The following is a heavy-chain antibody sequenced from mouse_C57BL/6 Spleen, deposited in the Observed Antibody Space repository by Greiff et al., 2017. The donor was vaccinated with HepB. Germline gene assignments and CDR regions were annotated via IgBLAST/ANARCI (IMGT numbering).Heavy chain of an antibody. D-gene: IGHD1-1*01. Sequence: VQLKESGEGLVKPGGSLKLSCAASGFTFSSYAMSWVRQTPEKRLEWVAYISSGGDYIYYADTVKGRFTISRDNARNTLYLQMSSLKSEDTAMYYCTRDRVYYGSSVYFDVWGTGTTVTVSS. CDR3: TRDRVYYGSSVYFDV. V-gene: IGHV5-9-1*02. CDR2: ISSGGDYI. CDR1: GFTFSSYA. J-gene: IGHJ1*03.